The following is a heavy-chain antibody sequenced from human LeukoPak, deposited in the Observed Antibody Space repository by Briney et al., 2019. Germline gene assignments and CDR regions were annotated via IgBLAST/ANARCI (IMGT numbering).Heavy chain of an antibody. CDR1: GYTLTELS. V-gene: IGHV1-24*01. D-gene: IGHD6-19*01. CDR2: FDPEDGET. CDR3: ATSQLAPWRSKWLPSSLNDY. Sequence: ASVKVSCKVSGYTLTELSMHWVRQAPGKGLEWMGGFDPEDGETIYAQKFQGRVTMTEDTSTDTAYMELSSLRSEDTAVYYCATSQLAPWRSKWLPSSLNDYWGQGTLVTVSS. J-gene: IGHJ4*02.